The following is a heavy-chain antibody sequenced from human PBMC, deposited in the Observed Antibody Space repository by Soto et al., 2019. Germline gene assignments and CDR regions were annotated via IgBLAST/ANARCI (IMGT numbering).Heavy chain of an antibody. V-gene: IGHV3-33*01. Sequence: QVQLVESGGGVVQPRRSLRLSCAASGFTFSNYGMHWVRQAPGKGLEWVAIIWHDGNNKYYADSVRGRFIISRDNSKNRLYLQMNSLRAEDTAVYYCASDLVGASDSYGLDVWGQGTPVTVSS. CDR3: ASDLVGASDSYGLDV. J-gene: IGHJ6*02. CDR2: IWHDGNNK. D-gene: IGHD1-26*01. CDR1: GFTFSNYG.